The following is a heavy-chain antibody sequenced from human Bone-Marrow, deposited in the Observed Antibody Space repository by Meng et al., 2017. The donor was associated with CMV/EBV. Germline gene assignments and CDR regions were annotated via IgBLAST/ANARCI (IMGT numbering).Heavy chain of an antibody. D-gene: IGHD2-21*02. CDR1: GFVFNIQG. CDR3: AKLKTALGY. Sequence: GGSLRLSCAASGFVFNIQGMHWVRQAPGKWLEWVAYIRYDGSNSHYRDSVKGRFTVSRDNSKNTLYLQMNNLRAGDTAVYYCAKLKTALGYWGQGTRVTVSS. J-gene: IGHJ4*01. V-gene: IGHV3-30*02. CDR2: IRYDGSNS.